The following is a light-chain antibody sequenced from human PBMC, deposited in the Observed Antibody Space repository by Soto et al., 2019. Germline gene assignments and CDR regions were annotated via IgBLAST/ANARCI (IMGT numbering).Light chain of an antibody. CDR1: SSDVGGYNY. CDR2: EVS. V-gene: IGLV2-14*01. CDR3: SSHTSYSTRV. J-gene: IGLJ1*01. Sequence: QSALTQPASVSGSHGQSIAISCTGTSSDVGGYNYVSWYQQHPGKAPKLMIHEVSNRPSGVSDRFSGSKSGNTASLTISGLQADDEADYYCSSHTSYSTRVFGTGTKLTVL.